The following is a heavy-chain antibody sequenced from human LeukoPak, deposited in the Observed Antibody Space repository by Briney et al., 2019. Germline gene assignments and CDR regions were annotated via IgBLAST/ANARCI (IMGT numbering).Heavy chain of an antibody. V-gene: IGHV3-48*02. Sequence: GGSLRLSCAASGFMFNDYSVNWVRQAPGKGLEWISYITTSGATSYADSVKGRFTISRDDAKSSLYLQMSSLRDEDTAVYYCVRDHKFYFDHWGQGTLVTVSS. J-gene: IGHJ4*02. CDR2: ITTSGAT. CDR3: VRDHKFYFDH. CDR1: GFMFNDYS.